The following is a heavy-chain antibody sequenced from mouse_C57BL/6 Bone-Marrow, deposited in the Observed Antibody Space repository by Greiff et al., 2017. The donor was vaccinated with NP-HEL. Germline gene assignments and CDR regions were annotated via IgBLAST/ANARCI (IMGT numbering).Heavy chain of an antibody. CDR3: AREGGLRRRTYAMDY. V-gene: IGHV5-16*01. Sequence: EGWRGEEEGGLVQPGSSMKLSCTTSGFTFSDYYMAWVRQVPEKGLDWVANINYDGSSTYYLDSLKSRFIISGDNAKNILYLQMSSLKSEDTATYYCAREGGLRRRTYAMDYWGQGTSVTVSS. CDR2: INYDGSST. D-gene: IGHD2-4*01. CDR1: GFTFSDYY. J-gene: IGHJ4*01.